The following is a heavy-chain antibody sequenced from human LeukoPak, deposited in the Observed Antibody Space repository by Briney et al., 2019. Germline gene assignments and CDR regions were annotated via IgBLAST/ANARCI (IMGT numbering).Heavy chain of an antibody. V-gene: IGHV1-46*01. CDR3: AGSLLWFGELPSHWFDP. J-gene: IGHJ5*02. Sequence: ASVKVSCKASGYTFTSYYMHWVRQAPGQGLEWMGIINPSGGSTSYAQKFQGRVTMTRDTSTSTVYMELSSLRSEDTAVYYCAGSLLWFGELPSHWFDPWGQGTLVTVSS. CDR1: GYTFTSYY. CDR2: INPSGGST. D-gene: IGHD3-10*01.